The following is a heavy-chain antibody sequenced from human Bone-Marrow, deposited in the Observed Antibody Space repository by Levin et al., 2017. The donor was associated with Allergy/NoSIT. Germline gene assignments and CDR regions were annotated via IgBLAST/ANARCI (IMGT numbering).Heavy chain of an antibody. V-gene: IGHV4-59*01. J-gene: IGHJ6*03. CDR1: GDSTTTAY. D-gene: IGHD2-15*01. CDR3: ARAGGYYFYYLDV. Sequence: SQTLSLTCSVSGDSTTTAYWTWVRPTPGEGLEWIGFISYNGDANYNPSLESRVSISIDTSKNQFSLTMHSVTAADSAVYYCARAGGYYFYYLDVWGEGTTVAVSS. CDR2: ISYNGDA.